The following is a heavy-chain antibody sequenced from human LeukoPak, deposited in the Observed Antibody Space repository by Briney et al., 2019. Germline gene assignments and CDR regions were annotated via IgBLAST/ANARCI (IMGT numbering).Heavy chain of an antibody. CDR1: GGSISIYY. V-gene: IGHV4-4*07. Sequence: KPSEALSLTCTVSGGSISIYYWSWIRQPAGKGLEWIGRIYTSGSTNYNPSLKSRVTMSVDTSKNQFPLKLSSVTAADTAVYYCAIKYYYDSSGYYYDKCAFDIWGQGTMVTVSS. J-gene: IGHJ3*02. D-gene: IGHD3-22*01. CDR2: IYTSGST. CDR3: AIKYYYDSSGYYYDKCAFDI.